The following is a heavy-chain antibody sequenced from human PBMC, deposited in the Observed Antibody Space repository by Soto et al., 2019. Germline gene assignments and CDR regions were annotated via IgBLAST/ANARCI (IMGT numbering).Heavy chain of an antibody. Sequence: SETLSLTCSVSGGSISSYYWSWIRQPPGKGLEWIGYIYYSGSTNYNPSLKSRVTISVDTSKNQFSLKLSSVTAADTAVYYCARLLKYCTNGVCYLWFDPWGQGTLVTVSS. CDR3: ARLLKYCTNGVCYLWFDP. J-gene: IGHJ5*02. CDR1: GGSISSYY. CDR2: IYYSGST. D-gene: IGHD2-8*01. V-gene: IGHV4-59*12.